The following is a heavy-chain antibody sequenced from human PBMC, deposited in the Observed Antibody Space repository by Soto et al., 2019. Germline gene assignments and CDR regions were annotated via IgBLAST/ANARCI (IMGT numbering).Heavy chain of an antibody. CDR1: GYTFTGYY. V-gene: IGHV1-2*04. Sequence: QVQLVQSGAEVKKPGASVKVYCRASGYTFTGYYMHWVRQAPGQGLEWMGWINPNSGGTNYAQKFQGWVPMTRDTSISTAYMERSRLRSDDTAVYYCARARVAERRVSSPLFDPWGQGTLVTVSS. D-gene: IGHD6-6*01. CDR2: INPNSGGT. CDR3: ARARVAERRVSSPLFDP. J-gene: IGHJ5*02.